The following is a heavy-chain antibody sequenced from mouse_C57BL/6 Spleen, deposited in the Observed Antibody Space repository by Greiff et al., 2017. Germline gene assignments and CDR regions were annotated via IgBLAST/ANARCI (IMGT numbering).Heavy chain of an antibody. J-gene: IGHJ2*01. CDR2: INPNNGGT. CDR1: GYTFTDYY. V-gene: IGHV1-26*01. Sequence: EVQLQQSGPELVKPGASVKISCKASGYTFTDYYMNWVKQSHGKSLEWIGDINPNNGGTSYTQKFKGKATLTVDKSSSTAYMELRSLTSEDSAVYYCARRRILRYFDYWGQGTTLTVSS. D-gene: IGHD1-1*01. CDR3: ARRRILRYFDY.